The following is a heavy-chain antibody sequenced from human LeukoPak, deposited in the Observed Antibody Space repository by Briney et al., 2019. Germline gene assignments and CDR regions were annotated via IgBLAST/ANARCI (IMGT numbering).Heavy chain of an antibody. D-gene: IGHD6-6*01. Sequence: ASVKVSCKASGYTFTGYYMHWVRQAPGQGPEWMGWINPNSGGTNYAQKFQGRVTMTRDTSISTAYMELSRLRSDDTAVYYCARGTLYSSSSTIDYWGQGTLVTVSS. J-gene: IGHJ4*02. CDR3: ARGTLYSSSSTIDY. CDR2: INPNSGGT. V-gene: IGHV1-2*02. CDR1: GYTFTGYY.